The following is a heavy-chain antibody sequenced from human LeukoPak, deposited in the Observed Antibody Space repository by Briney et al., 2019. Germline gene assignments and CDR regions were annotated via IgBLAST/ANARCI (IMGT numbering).Heavy chain of an antibody. J-gene: IGHJ4*02. V-gene: IGHV4-59*01. Sequence: SETLSLTCTVSGGSISSYYWSWIRQPPGKGLEWIGYIYYSGSTNYNPSLKSRVTMSVDTSKNQLSLKLTSVTAADTAVYYCARETGATVFDLWGQGAPVTVSS. CDR3: ARETGATVFDL. CDR2: IYYSGST. CDR1: GGSISSYY. D-gene: IGHD1-26*01.